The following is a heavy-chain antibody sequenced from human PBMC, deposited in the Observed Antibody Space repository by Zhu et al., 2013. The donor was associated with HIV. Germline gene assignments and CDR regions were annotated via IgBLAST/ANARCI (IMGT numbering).Heavy chain of an antibody. CDR2: INHSGST. Sequence: QVQLQQWGAGLLKPSETLSLTCAVYGGSFSGYYWSWIRQPPGKGLEWIGEINHSGSTNYNPSLKSRVTISVDTSKNQFSLKLSSVTAADTAVYYCAREGTRYSSGWYDAFDIWGQGTMVTVSS. CDR3: AREGTRYSSGWYDAFDI. J-gene: IGHJ3*02. D-gene: IGHD6-19*01. V-gene: IGHV4-34*01. CDR1: GGSFSGYY.